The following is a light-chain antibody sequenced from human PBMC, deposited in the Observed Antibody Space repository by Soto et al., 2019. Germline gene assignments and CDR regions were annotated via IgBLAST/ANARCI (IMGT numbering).Light chain of an antibody. V-gene: IGKV3-15*01. J-gene: IGKJ3*01. CDR3: PQYNKWPSFT. CDR2: DAS. Sequence: EIVMTQSPGTLSVSPGERATLLCRARQSVSNNLAWYQPKPCQAPRLLIYDASTRATGIQARFSGSGSETDFTLTINSLQSEDYAVYYCPQYNKWPSFTFGPGTQVDIK. CDR1: QSVSNN.